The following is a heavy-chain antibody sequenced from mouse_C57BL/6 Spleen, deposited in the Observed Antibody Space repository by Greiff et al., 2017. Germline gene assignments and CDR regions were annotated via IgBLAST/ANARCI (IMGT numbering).Heavy chain of an antibody. CDR3: ARPPLLRWYFDV. CDR1: GFTFSDYG. V-gene: IGHV5-17*01. J-gene: IGHJ1*03. D-gene: IGHD1-1*01. Sequence: EVKLVESGGGLVKPGGSLKLSCAASGFTFSDYGMHWVRQAPEKGLEWVAYISSGSSTIYYADTVKGRFTISRDNAKNTLFLQMTSLRSEDTAMYYCARPPLLRWYFDVWGTGTTVTVSS. CDR2: ISSGSSTI.